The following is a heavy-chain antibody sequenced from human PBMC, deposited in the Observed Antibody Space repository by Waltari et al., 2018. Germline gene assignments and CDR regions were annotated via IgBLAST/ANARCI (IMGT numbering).Heavy chain of an antibody. V-gene: IGHV4-59*01. CDR1: GGSIKTYY. Sequence: QVQLQESGPGLVKPSETLSLTCTVSGGSIKTYYWSWIRQPPGKGLEWIGYSSDTGSTNDNPSLRRRVTISVDTSKNQFSLKLSSVTAADTAVYYCARGSSSGWYGYFDYWGQGTRVTVSS. D-gene: IGHD6-13*01. J-gene: IGHJ4*02. CDR2: SSDTGST. CDR3: ARGSSSGWYGYFDY.